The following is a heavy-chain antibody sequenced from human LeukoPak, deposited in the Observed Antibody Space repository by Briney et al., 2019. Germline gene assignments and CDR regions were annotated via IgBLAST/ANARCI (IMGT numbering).Heavy chain of an antibody. CDR1: GFTFSNFW. D-gene: IGHD3-10*01. J-gene: IGHJ4*02. V-gene: IGHV3-7*01. CDR2: IKQDGSEI. Sequence: PGGSLRLSCAVSGFTFSNFWMSWVRQVPGEELEWVANIKQDGSEIHYVDSVKGRFTISRDNAQNSLYLHMHSLRAEDTAVYYCTRDRQGSGIYSTDYWGRGTLVTVSS. CDR3: TRDRQGSGIYSTDY.